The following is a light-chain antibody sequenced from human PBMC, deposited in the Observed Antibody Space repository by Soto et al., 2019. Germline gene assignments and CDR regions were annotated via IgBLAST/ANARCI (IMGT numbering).Light chain of an antibody. CDR1: QSLVYSDGNTY. CDR3: MQGTRWRPYT. Sequence: DVVMTQSPLSLPVTLGQPASISCRSSQSLVYSDGNTYLMWFQQRPGQSPRRLISKVSNRDSGVPDRFSGSGSGTDFTLKSTRVEAEDVGVYYCMQGTRWRPYTFGQGTKLEIK. CDR2: KVS. J-gene: IGKJ2*01. V-gene: IGKV2-30*01.